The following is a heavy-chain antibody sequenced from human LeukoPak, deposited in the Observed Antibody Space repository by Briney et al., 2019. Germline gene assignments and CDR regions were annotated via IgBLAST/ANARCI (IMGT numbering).Heavy chain of an antibody. CDR1: GYTFTGYY. D-gene: IGHD5-12*01. Sequence: ASVKVSCKASGYTFTGYYMHWVRQAPGQGLEWMGWINPNSGGTNYAQKFQGRVTMTRDTSISTAYMELSRLRSDDTAVYYCATAGDGATFYCYGMDVWGQGTTVTVSS. J-gene: IGHJ6*02. V-gene: IGHV1-2*02. CDR2: INPNSGGT. CDR3: ATAGDGATFYCYGMDV.